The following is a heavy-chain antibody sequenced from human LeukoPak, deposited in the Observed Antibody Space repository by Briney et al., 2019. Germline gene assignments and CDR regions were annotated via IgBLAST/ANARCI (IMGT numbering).Heavy chain of an antibody. V-gene: IGHV1-8*01. Sequence: GALVKVSCKASGYTFTSYDINWVRQATGQGLEWMGWMNPNSGNTGYAQKFQGRVTMTRNTSISTAYMELSSLRSEDTAVYYCARGGAYGDKWGFDYWGQGTLVTVSS. D-gene: IGHD4-23*01. CDR3: ARGGAYGDKWGFDY. J-gene: IGHJ4*02. CDR2: MNPNSGNT. CDR1: GYTFTSYD.